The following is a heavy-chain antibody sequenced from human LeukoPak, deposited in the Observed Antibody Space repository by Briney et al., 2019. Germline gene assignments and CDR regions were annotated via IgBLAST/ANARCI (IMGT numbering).Heavy chain of an antibody. J-gene: IGHJ4*02. CDR1: GFTFSSYS. Sequence: PGGSLRLSCAASGFTFSSYSMNWVRQAPGKGLEWVSSLSSSSSYIYYADSVKGRFTISRDNAKNSLYLQRNSVRAEDTAVYYCAAYSSSAPAKSDYWGQGTLVTVSS. D-gene: IGHD6-6*01. V-gene: IGHV3-21*01. CDR2: LSSSSSYI. CDR3: AAYSSSAPAKSDY.